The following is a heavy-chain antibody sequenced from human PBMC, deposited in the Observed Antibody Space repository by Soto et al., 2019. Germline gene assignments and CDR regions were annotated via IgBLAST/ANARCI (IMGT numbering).Heavy chain of an antibody. D-gene: IGHD5-12*01. CDR1: CYTFTSYG. J-gene: IGHJ6*02. CDR2: ISAYNGNT. Sequence: GSSVKVSCKASCYTFTSYGISWVRQAPGQGLEWMGWISAYNGNTNYAQKLQGRVTMTTDTSTSTAYMELRSLRSDDTAVYYCARAGVATITIFYYGMDVWGQGTMVTVSS. CDR3: ARAGVATITIFYYGMDV. V-gene: IGHV1-18*04.